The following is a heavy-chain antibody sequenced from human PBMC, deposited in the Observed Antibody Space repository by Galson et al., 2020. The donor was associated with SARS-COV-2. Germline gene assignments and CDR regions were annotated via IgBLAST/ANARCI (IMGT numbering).Heavy chain of an antibody. CDR2: IYYSGST. CDR3: ASHVDIVATISKLRSSGWYPIDY. CDR1: GGSISSSSYY. D-gene: IGHD5-12*01. Sequence: SETLSLTCTVSGGSISSSSYYWGWIRQPPGKGLEWIGSIYYSGSTYYNPSLKSRVTISVDTSKNQFSLKLSSVTAADTAVYYCASHVDIVATISKLRSSGWYPIDYWGQGTLVTVSS. J-gene: IGHJ4*02. V-gene: IGHV4-39*01.